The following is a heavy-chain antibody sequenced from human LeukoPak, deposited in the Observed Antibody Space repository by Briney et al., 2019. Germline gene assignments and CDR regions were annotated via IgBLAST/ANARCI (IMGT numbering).Heavy chain of an antibody. V-gene: IGHV3-48*02. CDR2: ISSSSSTI. D-gene: IGHD6-6*01. J-gene: IGHJ4*02. CDR3: ARDYSSSDRKDY. CDR1: GFTFSSYS. Sequence: GGSLRLSCAASGFTFSSYSMNGFRQAPGKGLEWVSYISSSSSTIYYADSVKGRFTISRDNAKNSLYLQMNSLRDEDTAVYYCARDYSSSDRKDYWGQGTLVTVSS.